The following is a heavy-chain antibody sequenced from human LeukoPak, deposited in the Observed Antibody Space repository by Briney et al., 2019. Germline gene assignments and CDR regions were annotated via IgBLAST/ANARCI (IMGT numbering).Heavy chain of an antibody. CDR2: MKPNSGNT. CDR3: ARGLRFLGWANDY. J-gene: IGHJ4*02. V-gene: IGHV1-8*03. Sequence: ASVKVSCKASGYTFTSYDINWVRQATGQGLEWMGWMKPNSGNTGYAQKFQGRVTITRNTSISTAYMELSSLRSEDAAVYHCARGLRFLGWANDYWGQGTLVTVSS. D-gene: IGHD3-3*01. CDR1: GYTFTSYD.